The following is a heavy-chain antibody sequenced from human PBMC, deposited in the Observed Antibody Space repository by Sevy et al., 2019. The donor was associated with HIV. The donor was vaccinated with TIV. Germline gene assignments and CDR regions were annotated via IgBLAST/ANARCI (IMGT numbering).Heavy chain of an antibody. CDR3: ATVQYCSSTSCRGYAYYFDY. CDR2: ISSSSSYT. CDR1: GFTFSDYY. Sequence: GGSLRLSCAASGFTFSDYYMSWIRQAPGKGLEWVSYISSSSSYTNYADSVKGRFTISRDNAKNSLYLQMNSLRAEDTAVYYCATVQYCSSTSCRGYAYYFDYWGQGTLVTVSS. D-gene: IGHD2-2*01. V-gene: IGHV3-11*06. J-gene: IGHJ4*02.